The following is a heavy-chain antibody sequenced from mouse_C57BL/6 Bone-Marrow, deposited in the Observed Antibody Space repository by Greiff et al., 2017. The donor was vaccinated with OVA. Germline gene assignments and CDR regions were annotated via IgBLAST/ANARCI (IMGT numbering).Heavy chain of an antibody. Sequence: VQLQQPGAELVKPGASVKLSCKASGYTFTSYWMHWVKQRPGQGLEWIGMIHPNSGSTNYNEKFKSKATLSVDKSSSTAYMQLSRLTSEDSAVYYGARSYGSSYDYFDYWGQGTTLTVSS. V-gene: IGHV1-64*01. CDR3: ARSYGSSYDYFDY. CDR2: IHPNSGST. CDR1: GYTFTSYW. D-gene: IGHD1-1*01. J-gene: IGHJ2*01.